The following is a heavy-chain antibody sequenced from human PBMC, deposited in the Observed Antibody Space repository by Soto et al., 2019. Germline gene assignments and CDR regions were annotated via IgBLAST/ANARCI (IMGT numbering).Heavy chain of an antibody. CDR2: INAGNGNT. V-gene: IGHV1-3*01. CDR1: GYTFTSYA. D-gene: IGHD2-15*01. J-gene: IGHJ4*02. Sequence: QVQLVQSGAEVKKPGASVKVSCKASGYTFTSYAMHWVRQAPGQRLEWMGWINAGNGNTKYSQKFQGRGTITRDTAASTAYMALSSLRSEDTAVYYCARDLGGWPDYWGQGTLVTVSS. CDR3: ARDLGGWPDY.